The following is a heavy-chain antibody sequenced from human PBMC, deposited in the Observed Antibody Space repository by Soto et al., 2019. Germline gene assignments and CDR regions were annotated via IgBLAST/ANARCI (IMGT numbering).Heavy chain of an antibody. CDR1: GYTLTELS. Sequence: ASVKVSCKVSGYTLTELSMHWVRQAPGKGLEWMGGFDPEVGETIYAQKFQGRVTMTEDTSTDTAYMELSSLRSEDTAVYYCATAHIVVVVAATEGWIDPWGQGTMVTVSS. CDR3: ATAHIVVVVAATEGWIDP. J-gene: IGHJ5*01. D-gene: IGHD2-15*01. V-gene: IGHV1-24*01. CDR2: FDPEVGET.